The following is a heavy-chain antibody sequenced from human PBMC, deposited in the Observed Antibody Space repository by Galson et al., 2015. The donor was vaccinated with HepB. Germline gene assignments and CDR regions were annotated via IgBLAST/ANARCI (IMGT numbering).Heavy chain of an antibody. D-gene: IGHD2-15*01. V-gene: IGHV3-64*01. CDR3: ARVGGFNCSGGSCYYYYYGMDV. J-gene: IGHJ6*02. CDR2: ISSNGGST. Sequence: SLRLSCAASGFTFSSYAMHWVRQAPGKGLEYVSAISSNGGSTYYANSVKGRFTISRDNSKTTLYLQMGSLRAEDMAVYYCARVGGFNCSGGSCYYYYYGMDVWGQGTTVTVSS. CDR1: GFTFSSYA.